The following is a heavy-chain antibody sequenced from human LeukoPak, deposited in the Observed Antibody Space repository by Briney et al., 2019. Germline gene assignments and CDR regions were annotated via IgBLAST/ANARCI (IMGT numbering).Heavy chain of an antibody. Sequence: ASVKVSCKASGYTFTSYGISWVRQAPGQGLEWVGWISAYNGNTNYAQKLQGRVTMTTDTSTSTAYMELRSLRSDDTAVYYCARVFGGELPQSGWFDPWGQGTLVTVSS. J-gene: IGHJ5*02. CDR2: ISAYNGNT. D-gene: IGHD1-26*01. CDR1: GYTFTSYG. CDR3: ARVFGGELPQSGWFDP. V-gene: IGHV1-18*01.